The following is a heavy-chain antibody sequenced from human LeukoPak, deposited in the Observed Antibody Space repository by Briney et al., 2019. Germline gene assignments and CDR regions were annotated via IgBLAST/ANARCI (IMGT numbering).Heavy chain of an antibody. V-gene: IGHV3-21*01. Sequence: PGGSLRLSCAASGFTFSNYSMNWVRQAPGKGLEWVSSINNVASHIYYAGSVRGRFTISRDNAKNSAYLQMNSLRAEDTAVYYCTRDATYYLRYGYFDYWGQGTLVTVSS. CDR3: TRDATYYLRYGYFDY. D-gene: IGHD2/OR15-2a*01. CDR1: GFTFSNYS. CDR2: INNVASHI. J-gene: IGHJ4*02.